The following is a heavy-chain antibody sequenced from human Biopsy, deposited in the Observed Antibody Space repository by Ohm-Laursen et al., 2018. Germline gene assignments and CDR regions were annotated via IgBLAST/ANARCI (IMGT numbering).Heavy chain of an antibody. CDR1: GKTFSDYQ. CDR3: GNEVHGRDY. J-gene: IGHJ4*02. CDR2: INRAGTT. V-gene: IGHV4-34*08. Sequence: SDTLSLTWPVFGKTFSDYQWSWIRQPPGKGLEWIGQINRAGTTNYNPSLKSRVSISADASKYEFSLRLTSVTAADTAVYLCGNEVHGRDYWGLGAQVTVSS. D-gene: IGHD2-15*01.